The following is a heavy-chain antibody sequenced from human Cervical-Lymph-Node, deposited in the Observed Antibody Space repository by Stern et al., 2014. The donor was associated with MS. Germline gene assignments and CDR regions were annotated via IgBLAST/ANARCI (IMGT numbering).Heavy chain of an antibody. CDR1: GGTFSNYA. CDR2: IIPISATT. D-gene: IGHD2-8*01. V-gene: IGHV1-69*01. J-gene: IGHJ3*02. CDR3: AGGLIGTKDAFDI. Sequence: VQLVESGAEVKKPGSSVKVSCKASGGTFSNYAISWVRQAPGQGLEWMGVIIPISATTNYAQKFHVRVTITADESTSTAYMELSGLRSEDTAVYYCAGGLIGTKDAFDIWCQVTMVTVSS.